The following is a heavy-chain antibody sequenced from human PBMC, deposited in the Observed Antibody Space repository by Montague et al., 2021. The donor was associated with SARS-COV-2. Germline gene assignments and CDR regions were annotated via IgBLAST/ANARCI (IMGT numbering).Heavy chain of an antibody. J-gene: IGHJ4*02. Sequence: SETLSLTCAVYGGSFSGYYWNWIRQPPGKGLEWTGEINHSGGTNYNPSLKSRVTISVDTSKNQFSLKLSSVTAADTAVYYCARGARQGYGFRLGSFDSWGQGTLVTVSS. CDR1: GGSFSGYY. D-gene: IGHD3-10*01. CDR3: ARGARQGYGFRLGSFDS. V-gene: IGHV4-34*01. CDR2: INHSGGT.